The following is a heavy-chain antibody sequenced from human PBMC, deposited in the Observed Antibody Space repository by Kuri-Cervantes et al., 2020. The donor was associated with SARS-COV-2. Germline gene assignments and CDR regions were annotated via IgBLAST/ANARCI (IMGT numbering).Heavy chain of an antibody. CDR1: GFTFGSHW. V-gene: IGHV3-30*02. J-gene: IGHJ4*02. D-gene: IGHD3-3*01. Sequence: GGSLRLSCATSGFTFGSHWMSWVRQAPGKGLEWVAFIRYDGSNKYYADSVKGRFTISRDNSKNSLYLEMNSLRPEDTAVYYCAKVETASLDYWGQGTLVTVSS. CDR2: IRYDGSNK. CDR3: AKVETASLDY.